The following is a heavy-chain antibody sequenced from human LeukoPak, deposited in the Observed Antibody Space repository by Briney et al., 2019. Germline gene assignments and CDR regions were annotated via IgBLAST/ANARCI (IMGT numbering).Heavy chain of an antibody. D-gene: IGHD2-15*01. Sequence: PSQTLSLTCATSGDSVSSNSVDWNWISQSPSRGLEWLGSRYYSSKSSNDSAVSGKSRITINPNTTQNQLSLQLNSLTTEVTSVYCCARAPVGGWYFYLWGRGTLVTVSS. CDR1: GDSVSSNSVD. CDR3: ARAPVGGWYFYL. V-gene: IGHV6-1*01. J-gene: IGHJ2*01. CDR2: RYYSSKSSN.